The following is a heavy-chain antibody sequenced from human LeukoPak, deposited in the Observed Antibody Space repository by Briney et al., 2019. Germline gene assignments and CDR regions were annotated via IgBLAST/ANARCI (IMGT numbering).Heavy chain of an antibody. CDR3: VREASGLRPLFYIDV. CDR1: GFTFNDYY. V-gene: IGHV3-11*01. D-gene: IGHD5/OR15-5a*01. Sequence: SLRLSCAASGFTFNDYYMSWIRQAPGKGLEWVAYISISATVMKYADTVTVRITISRDNAKISVYLQMDSVGAEDTAVYHCVREASGLRPLFYIDVWGEGTTVTVSS. CDR2: ISISATVM. J-gene: IGHJ6*03.